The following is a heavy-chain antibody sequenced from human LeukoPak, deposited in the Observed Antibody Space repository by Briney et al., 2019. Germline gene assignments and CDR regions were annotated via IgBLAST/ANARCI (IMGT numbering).Heavy chain of an antibody. V-gene: IGHV1-2*02. CDR1: GYTFTGYY. J-gene: IGHJ6*02. Sequence: ASVKVSCKASGYTFTGYYMHWVRQAPGQGLEWMGWVNPNSGGTNYAQKFQGRVTMTRDTSISTAYMELSRLRSDDTAVYYCAKRLGYCSSTSCSDYYGMDVWGQGTTVTVSS. CDR2: VNPNSGGT. CDR3: AKRLGYCSSTSCSDYYGMDV. D-gene: IGHD2-2*01.